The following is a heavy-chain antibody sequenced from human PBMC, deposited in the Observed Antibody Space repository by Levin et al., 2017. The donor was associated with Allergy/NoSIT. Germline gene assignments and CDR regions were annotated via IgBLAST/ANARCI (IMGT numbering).Heavy chain of an antibody. Sequence: GGSLRLSCAASGFTFSSYGMHWVRQAPGKGLEWVAVISYDGSNKYYADSVKGRFTISRDNSKNTLYLQMNSLRAEDTAVYYCAKDLRRQLIDYWGQGTLVTVSS. CDR2: ISYDGSNK. CDR3: AKDLRRQLIDY. D-gene: IGHD6-13*01. CDR1: GFTFSSYG. J-gene: IGHJ4*02. V-gene: IGHV3-30*18.